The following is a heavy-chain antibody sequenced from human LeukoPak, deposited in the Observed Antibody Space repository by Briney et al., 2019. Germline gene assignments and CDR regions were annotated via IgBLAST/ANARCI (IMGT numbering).Heavy chain of an antibody. CDR1: GFTFSSYG. Sequence: PGGSLRLSCAASGFTFSSYGMNWVRQAPGKGLEWVAYISSSGSTIYYADSVKGRFTISRDNAKNSLYLQMNSLRAEDTAVYYCARDRMWFGEYHRGYYYGMDVWGKGTTVTVSS. D-gene: IGHD3-10*01. CDR2: ISSSGSTI. V-gene: IGHV3-48*03. J-gene: IGHJ6*04. CDR3: ARDRMWFGEYHRGYYYGMDV.